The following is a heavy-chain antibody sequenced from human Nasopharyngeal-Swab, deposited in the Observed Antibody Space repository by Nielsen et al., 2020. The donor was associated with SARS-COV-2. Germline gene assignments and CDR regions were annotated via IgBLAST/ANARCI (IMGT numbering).Heavy chain of an antibody. V-gene: IGHV4-39*01. CDR3: ARQPPYYYGSGSYMTWFDP. CDR1: GGSISSSSYY. CDR2: IYSSGST. D-gene: IGHD3-10*01. J-gene: IGHJ5*02. Sequence: SETLSLTCTVSGGSISSSSYYWGWIRQPPGKGLEWIGTIYSSGSTYYNPSLKSRVTISVDTSKNQFSLRLSSVTAADTAVYYCARQPPYYYGSGSYMTWFDPWGQGTLVTVSS.